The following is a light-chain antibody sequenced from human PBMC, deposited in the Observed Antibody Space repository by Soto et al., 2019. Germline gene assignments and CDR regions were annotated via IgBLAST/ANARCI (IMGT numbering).Light chain of an antibody. Sequence: QAVVTQPPSVSGAPGQRVTISCTGSSSNIGAGYDVHWYQQLPGTAPKLLIYGNSNRPSGVPDRFSGSKSGTSASLAITGLQAEDEADYYCQSYDSSLSLYVVFGGGTKVTVL. J-gene: IGLJ2*01. CDR1: SSNIGAGYD. CDR3: QSYDSSLSLYVV. CDR2: GNS. V-gene: IGLV1-40*01.